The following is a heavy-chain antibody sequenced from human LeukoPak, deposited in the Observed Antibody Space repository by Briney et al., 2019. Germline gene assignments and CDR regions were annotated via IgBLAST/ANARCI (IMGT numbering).Heavy chain of an antibody. CDR2: ISGSGGST. J-gene: IGHJ5*02. Sequence: GGTLRLSCAASGFTFSSYGMSWVRQAPGKWLEWVSAISGSGGSTYYADSVKGRFTISRDNSKNTLYLQMNSLRAEDTAVYYCARNWWFGELRMRGNWFDPWGQGTLVTVSS. CDR3: ARNWWFGELRMRGNWFDP. CDR1: GFTFSSYG. D-gene: IGHD3-10*01. V-gene: IGHV3-23*01.